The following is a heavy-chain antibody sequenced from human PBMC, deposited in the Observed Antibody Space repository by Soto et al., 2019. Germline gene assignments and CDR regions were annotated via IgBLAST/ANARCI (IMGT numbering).Heavy chain of an antibody. CDR1: GGSISSYY. CDR3: ARGIVADP. V-gene: IGHV4-59*08. CDR2: IYYSGST. J-gene: IGHJ5*02. Sequence: PSETLSLTCTVSGGSISSYYWSWIRQPPGKGLEWIGYIYYSGSTYYNPSLKSRVTISVDTSKNQFSLKLSSVTAADTAVYYCARGIVADPWGQGTLVTVSS. D-gene: IGHD2-15*01.